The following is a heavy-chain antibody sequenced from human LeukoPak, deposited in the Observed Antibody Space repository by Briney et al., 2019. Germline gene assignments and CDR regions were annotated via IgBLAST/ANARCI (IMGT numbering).Heavy chain of an antibody. D-gene: IGHD1-26*01. CDR3: ARGRNGIFDY. CDR2: ISSSSSYI. CDR1: GFTFSSYS. J-gene: IGHJ4*02. Sequence: GGSLRLSCAASGFTFSSYSMNWVRQAPGMGLEWVSSISSSSSYIYYADSVKGRFTISRDNAKNSLYLQMNSLRAEDTAVYYCARGRNGIFDYWGQGTLVTVSS. V-gene: IGHV3-21*01.